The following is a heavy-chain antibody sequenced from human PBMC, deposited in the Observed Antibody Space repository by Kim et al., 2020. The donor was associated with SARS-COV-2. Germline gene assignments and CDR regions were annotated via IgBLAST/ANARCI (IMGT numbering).Heavy chain of an antibody. V-gene: IGHV4-59*01. Sequence: SETLSLTCTVSGGSISSYYWSWIRQPPGKGLEWIGYIYYSGSTNYNPSLKSRVTISVDTSKNQFSLKLSSVTAADTAVYYCARGFRGEDFDYWGQGTLVT. CDR2: IYYSGST. CDR3: ARGFRGEDFDY. J-gene: IGHJ4*02. CDR1: GGSISSYY.